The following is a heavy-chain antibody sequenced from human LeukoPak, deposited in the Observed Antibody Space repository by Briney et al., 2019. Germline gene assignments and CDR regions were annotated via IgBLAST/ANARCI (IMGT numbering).Heavy chain of an antibody. D-gene: IGHD3-3*01. Sequence: PSETLSLTYTVSGGSISSYYWSWIRQPAGKGLEWIGRIYTSGSTNYNPSLKSRVTISVDTSKNQFSLKLSSVTAADTAVYYCARAGPHTIFGVVIRYYYMDVWGKGTTVTVSS. CDR1: GGSISSYY. J-gene: IGHJ6*03. V-gene: IGHV4-4*07. CDR2: IYTSGST. CDR3: ARAGPHTIFGVVIRYYYMDV.